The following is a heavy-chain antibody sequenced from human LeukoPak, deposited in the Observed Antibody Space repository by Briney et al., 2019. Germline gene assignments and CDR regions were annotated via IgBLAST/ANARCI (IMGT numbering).Heavy chain of an antibody. V-gene: IGHV3-48*02. CDR1: GFTFSSYS. Sequence: GGSLRLSCAASGFTFSSYSMNWVRQAPRKGLEWVSYNSSSSSTIYYADSVKGRFTISRDNAKNSLYLQMNSLRDEDTAVYYCARESGSSWFPYYFDYWGQGTLVTVSS. CDR2: NSSSSSTI. D-gene: IGHD6-13*01. CDR3: ARESGSSWFPYYFDY. J-gene: IGHJ4*02.